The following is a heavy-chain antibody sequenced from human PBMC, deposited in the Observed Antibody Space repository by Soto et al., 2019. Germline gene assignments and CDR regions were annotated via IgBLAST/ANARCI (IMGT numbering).Heavy chain of an antibody. CDR1: GYSFTTYI. CDR3: ARIAAESDFAXDV. V-gene: IGHV1-18*01. J-gene: IGHJ6*02. Sequence: ASVKVSCKASGYSFTTYIISWVRQTAGQGLEWMGWIAAYNGNPNYPQNLQGRVTMTIDPSTSTAYMELTSLRSDDTAVYYCARIAAESDFAXDVWGQGTTVTVSS. CDR2: IAAYNGNP. D-gene: IGHD6-25*01.